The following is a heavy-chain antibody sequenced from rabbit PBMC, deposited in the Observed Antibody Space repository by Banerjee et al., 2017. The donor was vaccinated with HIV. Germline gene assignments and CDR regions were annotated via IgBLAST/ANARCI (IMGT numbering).Heavy chain of an antibody. CDR2: IDPVFSST. CDR3: VRDQARMLDL. D-gene: IGHD6-1*01. Sequence: QEPLVESGGGLVQPGGSLKLSCKASGFDFSSYGVSWVRQPPGKGLEWIGYIDPVFSSTHYASWVNGRFTISSHNAQNTLYLQLNSLTAADTATYFCVRDQARMLDLWGQGTLVTVS. V-gene: IGHV1S47*01. CDR1: GFDFSSYG. J-gene: IGHJ4*01.